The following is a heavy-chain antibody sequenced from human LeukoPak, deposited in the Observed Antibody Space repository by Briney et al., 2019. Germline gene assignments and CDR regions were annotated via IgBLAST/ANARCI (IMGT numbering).Heavy chain of an antibody. Sequence: GGSLRLSCAASGFTFSSYAIHWVRQAPGKGLEWVSLISFDGSNKYYADSVEGRFTISRDNAKNTLHLQMNSLIPEDTALYYCVRGIGLSSGWYEFDYWGQGTLVTVSS. CDR1: GFTFSSYA. V-gene: IGHV3-30-3*01. D-gene: IGHD6-19*01. CDR3: VRGIGLSSGWYEFDY. CDR2: ISFDGSNK. J-gene: IGHJ4*02.